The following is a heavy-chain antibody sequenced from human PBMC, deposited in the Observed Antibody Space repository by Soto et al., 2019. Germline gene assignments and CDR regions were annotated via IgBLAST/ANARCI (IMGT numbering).Heavy chain of an antibody. CDR2: ITYDGSNK. D-gene: IGHD3-3*01. J-gene: IGHJ4*02. Sequence: AGGSLRLSCAASGFTFSSYGMHWVRKAQGKGLEWVAVITYDGSNKYYADSVKGRFTISRDNSKNTPYLQMNSLRAEDTAVYYCECITIFGVVITSFDYWGQGTLVTVSS. CDR3: ECITIFGVVITSFDY. V-gene: IGHV3-30*03. CDR1: GFTFSSYG.